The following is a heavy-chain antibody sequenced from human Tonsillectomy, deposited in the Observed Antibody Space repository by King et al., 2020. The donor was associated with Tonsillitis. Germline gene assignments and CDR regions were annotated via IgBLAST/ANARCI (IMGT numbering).Heavy chain of an antibody. CDR3: AGDTYYYDISGYYPHYGMDV. Sequence: VQLPQWGAGLLKPSETLSLTCAVYGGSFSGYHWSWIRQPPGKALEWIGEINHSGSTNYNPSLKSRVTISLDTSKNQFSLKLSSVTAADTAVYYWAGDTYYYDISGYYPHYGMDVWGHGTTVTVSS. D-gene: IGHD3-22*01. V-gene: IGHV4-34*01. CDR2: INHSGST. J-gene: IGHJ6*02. CDR1: GGSFSGYH.